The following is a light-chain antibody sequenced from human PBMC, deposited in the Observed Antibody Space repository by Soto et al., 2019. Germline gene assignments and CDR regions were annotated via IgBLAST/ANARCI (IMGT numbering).Light chain of an antibody. V-gene: IGKV1-5*01. Sequence: DIQMTQSPSTLSASAGDTVTITCRASQTISRWLAWYQQKPGKAPRLLIYTDSTLESGVPSRFSASGSGTEFTLTISSLHPDDFATYYCQEYNNYWTFGQGTKVDIK. CDR1: QTISRW. CDR2: TDS. CDR3: QEYNNYWT. J-gene: IGKJ1*01.